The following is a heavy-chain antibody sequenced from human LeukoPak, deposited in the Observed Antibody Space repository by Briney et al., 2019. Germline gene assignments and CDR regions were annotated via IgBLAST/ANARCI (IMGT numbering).Heavy chain of an antibody. Sequence: ESLKISCKGSGYSFTNHYIGWVRLMPGKGLEWMGIIYPGDSDTRYSPSIQGQVTISADKSISTAYLQWSSLKASDTAMYYCARRGYGSGNYYYPNWGQGTLVTVSS. J-gene: IGHJ4*02. CDR3: ARRGYGSGNYYYPN. D-gene: IGHD3-10*01. CDR2: IYPGDSDT. V-gene: IGHV5-51*01. CDR1: GYSFTNHY.